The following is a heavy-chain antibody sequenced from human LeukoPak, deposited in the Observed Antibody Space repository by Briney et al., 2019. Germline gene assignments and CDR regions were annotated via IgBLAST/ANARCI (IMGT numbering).Heavy chain of an antibody. CDR3: AREPFYDSSGENFDY. Sequence: GGSLRLSCAASGFTVSSNYMSWVRQAPGKGLEWVSVIYSGGSTYYADSVKGRFTISRDNSKNTLYLQMNSLRAEDTAVYYRAREPFYDSSGENFDYWGQGTLVTVSS. J-gene: IGHJ4*02. V-gene: IGHV3-66*01. CDR2: IYSGGST. CDR1: GFTVSSNY. D-gene: IGHD3-22*01.